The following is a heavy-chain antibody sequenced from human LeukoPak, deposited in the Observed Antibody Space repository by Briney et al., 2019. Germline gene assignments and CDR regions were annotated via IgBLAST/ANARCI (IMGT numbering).Heavy chain of an antibody. CDR3: ARGDSSSWYRFDY. CDR1: GYTFTGYY. J-gene: IGHJ4*02. CDR2: INPNSGGT. Sequence: ASVKVSCKASGYTFTGYYMHWVRQAPGQGLEWMVWINPNSGGTNYAQKFQGRVTMTRDTSISTAYMELSRLRSDDTAVYYCARGDSSSWYRFDYWGQGTLVTVSS. V-gene: IGHV1-2*02. D-gene: IGHD6-13*01.